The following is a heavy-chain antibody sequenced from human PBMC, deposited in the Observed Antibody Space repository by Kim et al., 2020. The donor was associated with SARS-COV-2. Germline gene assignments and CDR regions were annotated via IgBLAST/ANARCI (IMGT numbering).Heavy chain of an antibody. CDR2: IYYSGST. CDR3: ARALGYCSGGSCYEP. Sequence: SETLSLTCTVSGGSISSYYWSWIRQPPGKGLEWIGYIYYSGSTNYNPSLKSRVTISVDTSKNQFSLKLSSVTAADTAVYYCARALGYCSGGSCYEPWGQG. CDR1: GGSISSYY. J-gene: IGHJ5*02. V-gene: IGHV4-59*01. D-gene: IGHD2-15*01.